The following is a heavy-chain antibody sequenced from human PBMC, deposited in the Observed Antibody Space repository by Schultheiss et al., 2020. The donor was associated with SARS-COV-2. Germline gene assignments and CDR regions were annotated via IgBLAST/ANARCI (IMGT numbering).Heavy chain of an antibody. CDR3: YAVAATRGYYYYGMDV. D-gene: IGHD2-15*01. Sequence: SCKASGYTFTSYWMHWVRQAPGKGLVWVSRINSDGSSTSYADSVKGRFTISRDNSKNTLYLQMNSLRAEDTAVYYCYAVAATRGYYYYGMDVWGQGTTVTVSS. J-gene: IGHJ6*02. V-gene: IGHV3-74*01. CDR1: GYTFTSYW. CDR2: INSDGSST.